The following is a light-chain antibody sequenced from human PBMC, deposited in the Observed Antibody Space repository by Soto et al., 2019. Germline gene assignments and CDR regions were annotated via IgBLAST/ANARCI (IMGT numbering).Light chain of an antibody. J-gene: IGKJ1*01. CDR2: DAS. CDR3: QQYNSFWT. CDR1: ERISSW. V-gene: IGKV1-5*01. Sequence: DIQMTQFPSTLSASVGDRVTITCRASERISSWLAWYQQKPGKAPKLLIYDASNLESGVPSRFSGSGSGTEFTLTISSLQPDDFATYYCQQYNSFWTFGQGTKVDIK.